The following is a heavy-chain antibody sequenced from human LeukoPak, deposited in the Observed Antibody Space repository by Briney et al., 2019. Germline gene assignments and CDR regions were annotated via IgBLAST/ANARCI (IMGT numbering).Heavy chain of an antibody. Sequence: GGSLRLSCAASGFTFSTYAMHWVRQAPGKGLEWVAVISYDGSNKYYADSVRGRFTISRDNSKNTLYLQMNSLRAEDTAVYYCAKSGLNRFDYWGQGTLVTVSS. CDR3: AKSGLNRFDY. V-gene: IGHV3-30*04. CDR1: GFTFSTYA. CDR2: ISYDGSNK. J-gene: IGHJ4*02. D-gene: IGHD2-15*01.